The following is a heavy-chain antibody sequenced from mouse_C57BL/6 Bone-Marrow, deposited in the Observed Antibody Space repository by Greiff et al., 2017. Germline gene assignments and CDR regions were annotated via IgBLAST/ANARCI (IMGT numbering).Heavy chain of an antibody. V-gene: IGHV1-61*01. CDR2: IYPSDSET. CDR3: ARRITTVDY. D-gene: IGHD1-1*01. J-gene: IGHJ2*01. CDR1: GYTFTSYW. Sequence: QVQLKQPGAELVRPGSSVKLSCKASGYTFTSYWMDWVKQRPGQGLEWIGNIYPSDSETHYNQKFKDKATLTVDKSSSTAYMQLSSLTSEDSAVYYCARRITTVDYWGQGTTLTVSS.